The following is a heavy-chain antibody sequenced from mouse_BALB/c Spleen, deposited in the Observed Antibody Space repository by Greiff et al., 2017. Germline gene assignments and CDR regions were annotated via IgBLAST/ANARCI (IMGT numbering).Heavy chain of an antibody. CDR2: IWSGGST. CDR1: GFSLTSYG. J-gene: IGHJ4*01. V-gene: IGHV2-2*02. CDR3: ARYYGNLYYAMDY. D-gene: IGHD2-1*01. Sequence: QVQLKESGPGLVQPSQSLSITCTVSGFSLTSYGVHWVRQSPGKGLEWLGVIWSGGSTDYNAAFISRLSISKDNSKSQVFFKMNSLQANDTAIYYCARYYGNLYYAMDYWGQGTSVTVSS.